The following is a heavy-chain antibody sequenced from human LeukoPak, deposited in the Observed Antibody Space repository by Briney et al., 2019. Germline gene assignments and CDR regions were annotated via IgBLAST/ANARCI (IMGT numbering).Heavy chain of an antibody. J-gene: IGHJ4*02. CDR2: INPSSGGT. CDR1: GYPFTHHY. V-gene: IGHV1-2*02. D-gene: IGHD6-6*01. CDR3: AREVDMDLGTSSADY. Sequence: ASAKVSCTASGYPFTHHYINWVRQAPGQGLEWVGWINPSSGGTKYAPKFKGRVTMTRDTSVTTVYLEMKNLTSDDTGVFYCAREVDMDLGTSSADYWGQGTLVTVSS.